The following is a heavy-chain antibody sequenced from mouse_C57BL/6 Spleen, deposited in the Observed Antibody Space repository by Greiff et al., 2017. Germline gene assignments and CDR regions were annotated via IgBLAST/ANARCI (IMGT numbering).Heavy chain of an antibody. D-gene: IGHD2-10*01. J-gene: IGHJ4*01. CDR1: GYTFTSYW. V-gene: IGHV1-52*01. Sequence: VQLQQPGAELVRPGSSVKLSCKASGYTFTSYWMHWVKQRPIQGLEWIGNIDPSDRETHYNQKFKDKATLTVDKSSSTAYMQLSSLTSEDSAVYYCASTAYYGGLYAMDYWGQGTSVTVSS. CDR2: IDPSDRET. CDR3: ASTAYYGGLYAMDY.